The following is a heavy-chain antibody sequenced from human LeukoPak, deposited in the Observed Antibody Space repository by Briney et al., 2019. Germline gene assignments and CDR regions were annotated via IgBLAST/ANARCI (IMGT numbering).Heavy chain of an antibody. D-gene: IGHD1-26*01. CDR1: GFTFGDYA. CDR2: IRSKAYGGTT. J-gene: IGHJ3*02. V-gene: IGHV3-49*04. Sequence: GGSLRLSCTASGFTFGDYAMSWVRQAPGKGLEWVGFIRSKAYGGTTEYAASVKGRFTISRDDSKSIAYLQMNSLKTEDTAVYYCTRKSGSYYAAFDIWGQGTMVTVSS. CDR3: TRKSGSYYAAFDI.